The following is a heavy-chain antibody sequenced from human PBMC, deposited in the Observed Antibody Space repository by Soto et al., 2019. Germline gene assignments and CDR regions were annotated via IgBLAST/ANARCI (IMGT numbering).Heavy chain of an antibody. Sequence: QITLKESGRTLVKPTQTLTLTCTFSGFSLSTSGVGVGWIRQPPGKALEWLALIYWDGDKRYSPSLKSRLTVTKDTSNNRVVLTMSNMDPVDTATYYCAHIASYYQFDWFDPWGQGILVTVSS. D-gene: IGHD3-10*01. V-gene: IGHV2-5*02. J-gene: IGHJ5*02. CDR2: IYWDGDK. CDR1: GFSLSTSGVG. CDR3: AHIASYYQFDWFDP.